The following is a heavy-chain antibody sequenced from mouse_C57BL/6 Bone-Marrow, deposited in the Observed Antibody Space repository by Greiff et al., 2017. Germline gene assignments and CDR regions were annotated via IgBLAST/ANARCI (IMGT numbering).Heavy chain of an antibody. J-gene: IGHJ3*01. CDR3: ARRGVWLGFAY. D-gene: IGHD2-10*02. V-gene: IGHV5-6*01. CDR2: ISSGGSYT. Sequence: EVQLVESGGDLVKPGGSLKLSCAASGFTFSSNGMSWVRQTPDKRLEWVATISSGGSYTYYPDSVKGRFTISRDNAKNTLYLQMSSLKSEDTAMYYCARRGVWLGFAYWGQGTLVTVSA. CDR1: GFTFSSNG.